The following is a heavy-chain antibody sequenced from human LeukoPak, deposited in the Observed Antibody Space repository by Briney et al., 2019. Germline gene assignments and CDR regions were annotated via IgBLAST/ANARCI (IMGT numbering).Heavy chain of an antibody. D-gene: IGHD3-22*01. J-gene: IGHJ4*02. Sequence: PGGSLTLSCAASGFTFSNYGMYGVRQATGKGREGVTFIPFDGSNKYYADSVKGRFTISRDNSKNTLYLQMNSLRAEDTAVYYCAKDHRVYDNSAFLDSWGQGTLVTVSS. CDR2: IPFDGSNK. V-gene: IGHV3-30*02. CDR3: AKDHRVYDNSAFLDS. CDR1: GFTFSNYG.